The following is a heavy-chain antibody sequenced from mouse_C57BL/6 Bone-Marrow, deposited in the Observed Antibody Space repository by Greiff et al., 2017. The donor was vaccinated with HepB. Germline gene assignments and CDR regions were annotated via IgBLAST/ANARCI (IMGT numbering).Heavy chain of an antibody. J-gene: IGHJ4*01. Sequence: VQLQESGPGLVQPSQTLSITCTVSGFSLTSYGVHWVRQSPGKGLEWLGVIWRGGSTDYNAAIISRLSISKDNSKSHVFFKMNSLQADDTAIYYCDRKKLPDAMDYWGQGTSVTVSS. D-gene: IGHD2-1*01. V-gene: IGHV2-2*01. CDR1: GFSLTSYG. CDR3: DRKKLPDAMDY. CDR2: IWRGGST.